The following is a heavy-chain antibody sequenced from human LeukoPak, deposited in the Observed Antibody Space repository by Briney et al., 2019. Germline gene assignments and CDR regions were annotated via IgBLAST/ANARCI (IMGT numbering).Heavy chain of an antibody. D-gene: IGHD3-10*01. CDR2: IYYSGST. CDR1: GGSISSGDYY. V-gene: IGHV4-30-4*01. J-gene: IGHJ4*02. CDR3: ARAPRGNLQGDC. Sequence: SETLSLTCSVSGGSISSGDYYWNWLRQPPGKGLEWLGYIYYSGSTYYNPSLMSRVTISVDASKNQFSLKLTSVTAADTAVYYCARAPRGNLQGDCWGQGTLVTVSS.